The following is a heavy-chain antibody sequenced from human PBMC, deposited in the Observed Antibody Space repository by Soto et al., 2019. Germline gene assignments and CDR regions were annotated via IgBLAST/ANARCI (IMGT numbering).Heavy chain of an antibody. V-gene: IGHV3-23*01. J-gene: IGHJ4*02. CDR1: GFTVSNNY. Sequence: PGGSLRLSCAASGFTVSNNYMTWVRQAPGKGLEWVSAISGSGAGTYYADSVKGRFTISRDNSKNTLYLQMNSLRAEDTAVYYCAKRSSSSTFDYWGQGTLVTVSS. CDR3: AKRSSSSTFDY. CDR2: ISGSGAGT. D-gene: IGHD6-6*01.